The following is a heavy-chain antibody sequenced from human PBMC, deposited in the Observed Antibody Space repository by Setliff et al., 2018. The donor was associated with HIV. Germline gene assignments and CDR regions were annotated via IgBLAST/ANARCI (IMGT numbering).Heavy chain of an antibody. D-gene: IGHD3-16*01. CDR2: FYQSGNI. CDR3: ARGGRSWFQNFHGAFDV. CDR1: GYSISSDYF. J-gene: IGHJ4*02. Sequence: SETLSLTCAVSGYSISSDYFWGWIRQSPGKGLEWIGSFYQSGNIYYNPSLKSRVTISVDTSKNQFSLRLTSVTAADTAVYYCARGGRSWFQNFHGAFDVWGQGTLVTVSS. V-gene: IGHV4-38-2*01.